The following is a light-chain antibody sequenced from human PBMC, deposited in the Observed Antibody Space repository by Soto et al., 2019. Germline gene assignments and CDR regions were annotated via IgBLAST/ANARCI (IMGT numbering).Light chain of an antibody. J-gene: IGLJ3*02. V-gene: IGLV2-14*01. CDR2: EVT. Sequence: QSALTQPASVSGSPGQPITISCTGTSSDIGGYNYVSWYQHHPGKAPKLMIYEVTYRPSGVSSRFSGSKSGNTASLTISGLQAEDEADYYCSSYTSSSTLVFGGGPKLTVL. CDR3: SSYTSSSTLV. CDR1: SSDIGGYNY.